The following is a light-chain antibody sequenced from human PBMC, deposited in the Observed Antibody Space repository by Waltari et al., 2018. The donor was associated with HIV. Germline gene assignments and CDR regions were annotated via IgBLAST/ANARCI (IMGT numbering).Light chain of an antibody. CDR3: QQRSFWPLT. J-gene: IGKJ1*01. V-gene: IGKV3-11*01. Sequence: EIVLTQSPATLSLSPGERATLSCRASESVGSHLAWYQQKPGQAPRLFIFDASYRATGIPARFSGSGSGTDFTLTISSLEPEDFAVYYCQQRSFWPLTFGQGTKVEIK. CDR2: DAS. CDR1: ESVGSH.